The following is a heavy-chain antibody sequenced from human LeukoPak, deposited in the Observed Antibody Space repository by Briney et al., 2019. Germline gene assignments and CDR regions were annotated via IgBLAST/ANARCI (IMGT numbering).Heavy chain of an antibody. CDR2: ISAYNGNT. D-gene: IGHD1-7*01. CDR3: ARVGTVWTYDY. Sequence: ASVKVSCKASGYTFTGYYMHWVRQAPGQGLEWMGWISAYNGNTNYAQKLQGRVTMTTDTSTSTAYMELRSLRSDDTAVYYCARVGTVWTYDYWGQGTLVTVSS. J-gene: IGHJ4*02. CDR1: GYTFTGYY. V-gene: IGHV1-18*04.